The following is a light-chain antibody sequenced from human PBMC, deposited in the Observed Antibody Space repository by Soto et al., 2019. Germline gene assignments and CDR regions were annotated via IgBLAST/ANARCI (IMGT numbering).Light chain of an antibody. J-gene: IGKJ1*01. CDR1: QSINSW. CDR3: QQYETYWT. Sequence: DIQMTQSPSTLSASVGDRVTITCRASQSINSWLAWYQQRPGKAPKLLIYKASTLESGVPSRFSGSGSGTEFTLTISSLQPDDFATYYCQQYETYWTFGQGTKVDIQ. V-gene: IGKV1-5*03. CDR2: KAS.